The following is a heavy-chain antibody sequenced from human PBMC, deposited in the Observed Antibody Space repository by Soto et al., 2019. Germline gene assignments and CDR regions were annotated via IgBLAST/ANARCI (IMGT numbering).Heavy chain of an antibody. J-gene: IGHJ4*02. CDR1: GFTFDDYA. D-gene: IGHD6-19*01. V-gene: IGHV3-9*01. CDR2: ISWNSGSI. Sequence: EVQLVESGGGLVQPGRSLRLSCAASGFTFDDYAMHWVWQAPGKGLEWVSGISWNSGSIGYADSVKGRFTISRDNAKNSLYLQMNSLRAEDTALYYCAKDVSIAVAGTKGIDYWGQGTLVTVSS. CDR3: AKDVSIAVAGTKGIDY.